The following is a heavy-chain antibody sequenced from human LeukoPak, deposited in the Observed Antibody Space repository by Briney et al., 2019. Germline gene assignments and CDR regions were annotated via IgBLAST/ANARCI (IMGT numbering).Heavy chain of an antibody. CDR1: GFTFSNYA. J-gene: IGHJ4*02. CDR2: ISYDGSNK. D-gene: IGHD1-14*01. CDR3: ARGPRSFDY. V-gene: IGHV3-30-3*01. Sequence: QSGGSLRLSCAASGFTFSNYAMHWVRQAPGKGLEWVAVISYDGSNKYYADSVKGRFTVSRDNSKNTLYLQMNSLRAEDTAVYYCARGPRSFDYWGQGTLVTVSS.